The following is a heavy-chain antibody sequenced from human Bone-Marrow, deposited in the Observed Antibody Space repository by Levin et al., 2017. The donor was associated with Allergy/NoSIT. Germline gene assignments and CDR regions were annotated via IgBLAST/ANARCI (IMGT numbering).Heavy chain of an antibody. CDR3: AKDLGNPRRYFDF. Sequence: GESLKISCAASGFMFSSPSMSWVRQAPGKGLEWVSGITGTGGNSFYADSVEGRFTISRDNYKNMVYLQMNSLRAEDTAVYYCAKDLGNPRRYFDFWGQGALVTVSP. D-gene: IGHD1-14*01. CDR2: ITGTGGNS. J-gene: IGHJ4*02. V-gene: IGHV3-23*01. CDR1: GFMFSSPS.